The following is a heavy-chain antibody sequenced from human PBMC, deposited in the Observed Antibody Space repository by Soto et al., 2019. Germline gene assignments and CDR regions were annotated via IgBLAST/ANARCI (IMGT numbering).Heavy chain of an antibody. J-gene: IGHJ3*02. Sequence: SETLSLTCAVSGDSISSPTWWSWVRQPPGKGLEWIGEIYHSGSTKYNPSLKSRVTISLDKSKNHFSLKLSSVTAADTAVYYCARDSYDILTGYDAFDIWGQGTMVTVSS. V-gene: IGHV4-4*02. CDR3: ARDSYDILTGYDAFDI. CDR2: IYHSGST. D-gene: IGHD3-9*01. CDR1: GDSISSPTW.